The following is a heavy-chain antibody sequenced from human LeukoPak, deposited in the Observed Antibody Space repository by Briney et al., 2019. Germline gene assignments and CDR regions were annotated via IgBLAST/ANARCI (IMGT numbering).Heavy chain of an antibody. CDR3: ARGYAPPKTAAGPSFDY. CDR2: INHSGST. Sequence: SETLSLTCAVYGGSFSGYYWSWIRQPPGKGLEWIGEINHSGSTNYNPSLKSRVTISVDTSKNQFSLKLSSVTAADTAVYYCARGYAPPKTAAGPSFDYWGQGTLVTVSS. J-gene: IGHJ4*02. V-gene: IGHV4-34*01. CDR1: GGSFSGYY. D-gene: IGHD6-13*01.